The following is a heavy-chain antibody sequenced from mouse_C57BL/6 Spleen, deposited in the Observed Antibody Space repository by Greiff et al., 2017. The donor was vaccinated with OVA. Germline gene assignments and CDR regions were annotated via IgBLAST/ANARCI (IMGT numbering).Heavy chain of an antibody. CDR1: GYTFTDYY. CDR3: ARGQDYYGNWFAY. J-gene: IGHJ3*01. D-gene: IGHD1-2*01. V-gene: IGHV1-26*01. CDR2: INPNNGGT. Sequence: EVQLQQSGPELVKPGASVKISCKASGYTFTDYYMNWVKQSHGKSLEWIGDINPNNGGTSYNQKFKGKATLTVDKSSSTAYMELRSLTSEDSAVYYCARGQDYYGNWFAYWGQGTLVTVSA.